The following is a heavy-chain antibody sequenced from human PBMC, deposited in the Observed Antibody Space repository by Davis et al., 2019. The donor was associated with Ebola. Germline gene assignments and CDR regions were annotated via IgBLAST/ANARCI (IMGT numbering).Heavy chain of an antibody. D-gene: IGHD6-19*01. CDR1: GFTFSSYW. J-gene: IGHJ4*02. CDR3: ARFGGYSSGHFDY. Sequence: PGGSLRLSCAASGFTFSSYWMHWVRHAPGKGLVWVSRINSDGSSTSYADSVKGRFTISRDNAKNTLYLQMNSLRAEDTAVYYCARFGGYSSGHFDYWGQGTLVTVSS. CDR2: INSDGSST. V-gene: IGHV3-74*01.